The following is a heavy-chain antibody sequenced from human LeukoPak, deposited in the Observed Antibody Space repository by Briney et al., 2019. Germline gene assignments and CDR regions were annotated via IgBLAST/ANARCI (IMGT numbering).Heavy chain of an antibody. CDR2: ISETGGTT. V-gene: IGHV3-23*01. Sequence: GGSLRLSSAASRLTFSVDAIGTGRQAPGKGLEWVSGISETGGTTYYADSVKGRFTISRDNSKSTLYLQMNILRAEDTVVYYCANDPSTSWYCHLQLWGQGTLVTVSS. CDR3: ANDPSTSWYCHLQL. CDR1: RLTFSVDA. D-gene: IGHD2-8*02. J-gene: IGHJ1*01.